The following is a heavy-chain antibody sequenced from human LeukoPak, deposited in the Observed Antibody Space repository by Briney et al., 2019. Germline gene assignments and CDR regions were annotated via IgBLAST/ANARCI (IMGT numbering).Heavy chain of an antibody. CDR3: AKSGGRNDFDY. J-gene: IGHJ4*02. CDR1: GFTFSDYY. D-gene: IGHD1-1*01. CDR2: ISSSGSTI. V-gene: IGHV3-11*04. Sequence: PGGSLRLSCAASGFTFSDYYMSWIRQAPGKGLEWVSYISSSGSTIYYADSVKGRFTISRDNSKSTLYLQMNSLRTEDTAVYYRAKSGGRNDFDYWGQGTLVTVSS.